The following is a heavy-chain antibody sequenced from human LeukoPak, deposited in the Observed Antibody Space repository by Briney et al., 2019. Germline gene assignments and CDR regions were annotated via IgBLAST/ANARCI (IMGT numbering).Heavy chain of an antibody. CDR3: ARVRSRGLQHFDY. CDR2: IYYSGST. D-gene: IGHD5-24*01. V-gene: IGHV4-30-4*08. J-gene: IGHJ4*02. CDR1: GGSISSGDYY. Sequence: SQTLPLTCTVSGGSISSGDYYWSWIRQPPGKGLEWIGYIYYSGSTYYNPSLKSRVTISVDTSKNQFSLKLSSVTAADTAVYYCARVRSRGLQHFDYWGQGTLVTVSS.